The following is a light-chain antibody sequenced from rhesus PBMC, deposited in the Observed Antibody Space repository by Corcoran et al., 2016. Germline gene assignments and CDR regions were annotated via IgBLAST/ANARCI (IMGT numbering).Light chain of an antibody. Sequence: DIQMTQSPSSLSASVGDKVTITCRASQGIRNALAWYQQKLGKAPKLLIYAASTLQPGIPSRFSGSGSETDFTLTITSLQPEDFAVYYCKQRNSYPLTFGGGTKVEIK. CDR1: QGIRNA. V-gene: IGKV1-33*01. J-gene: IGKJ4*01. CDR3: KQRNSYPLT. CDR2: AAS.